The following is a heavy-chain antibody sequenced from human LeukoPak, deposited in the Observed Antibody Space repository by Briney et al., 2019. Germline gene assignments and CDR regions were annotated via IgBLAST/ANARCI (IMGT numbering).Heavy chain of an antibody. J-gene: IGHJ3*02. CDR1: GFTFSSYS. D-gene: IGHD3-16*01. V-gene: IGHV3-21*01. CDR2: ISSSSSYI. Sequence: AGGSLRLSCAASGFTFSSYSMNWVRQAPGKGLEWVSSISSSSSYIYYADSVKGRFTISRDNAKNSLYLQMNSLRAEDTAVYYCARFRLDAFDIWGQGTMVTVSS. CDR3: ARFRLDAFDI.